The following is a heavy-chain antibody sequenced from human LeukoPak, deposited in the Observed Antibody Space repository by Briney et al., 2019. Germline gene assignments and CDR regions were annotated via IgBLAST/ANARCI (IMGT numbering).Heavy chain of an antibody. D-gene: IGHD3-3*01. CDR3: ARGTVLRFLEWLSTGYFDL. J-gene: IGHJ2*01. CDR1: GYTFTGYY. CDR2: INPNSGGT. Sequence: ASVKVSCKASGYTFTGYYMHWVRQAPGQGLEWMGWINPNSGGTNYAQKFQGRVPMTRDTSISTAYMELSRLRSDDTAVYYCARGTVLRFLEWLSTGYFDLWGRGTLVTVSS. V-gene: IGHV1-2*02.